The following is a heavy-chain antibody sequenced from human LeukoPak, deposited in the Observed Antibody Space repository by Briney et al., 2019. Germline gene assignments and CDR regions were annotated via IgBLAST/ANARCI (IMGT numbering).Heavy chain of an antibody. Sequence: GGSLRLSCAASGFTFSSYWMHWVRQAPGKGLVWVSRINSDGSSTSYADSVKGRFTISRDNAKNTLYLQMNSLRAEDTAVYYCARDPTRRFYYYDSSGMFDYWGQGTLVPVSS. J-gene: IGHJ4*02. CDR3: ARDPTRRFYYYDSSGMFDY. CDR1: GFTFSSYW. D-gene: IGHD3-22*01. V-gene: IGHV3-74*01. CDR2: INSDGSST.